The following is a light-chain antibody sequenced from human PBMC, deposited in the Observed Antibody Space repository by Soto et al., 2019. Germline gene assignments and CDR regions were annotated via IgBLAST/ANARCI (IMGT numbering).Light chain of an antibody. J-gene: IGKJ4*01. CDR1: QNVNIN. CDR3: QQYKDWPPLT. CDR2: GAS. V-gene: IGKV3D-15*01. Sequence: EIVMTQSPVTLSVSPGERVTLSCRASQNVNINLAWYQQRPGQAPRVLIYGASNRASGIPDRFSGSGSGTVVTLTISSLEPDDFALYYCQQYKDWPPLTFGGGTRVEIK.